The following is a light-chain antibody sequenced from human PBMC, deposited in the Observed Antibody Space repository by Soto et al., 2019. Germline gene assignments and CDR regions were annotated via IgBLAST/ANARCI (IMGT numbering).Light chain of an antibody. CDR1: QSVSTN. CDR2: GAS. CDR3: QQYHDWPLT. V-gene: IGKV3D-15*01. J-gene: IGKJ4*01. Sequence: EIVMTQSPATLSVSPGEGATLSCRASQSVSTNLAWYQQKPGQAPRLLIDGASSRATGIPARFSGSGSGTEFTLTISSLPSEDFAVYFCQQYHDWPLTFGGGTKVEVK.